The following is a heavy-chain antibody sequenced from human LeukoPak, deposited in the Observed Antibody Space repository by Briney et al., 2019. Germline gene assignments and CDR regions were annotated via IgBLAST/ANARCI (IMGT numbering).Heavy chain of an antibody. Sequence: GGSLGLSCAASGFTFSSYSMNWVRQAPGKGLEWVSGISGSGGSTYYADSVKGRFTISRDNSKNTLYLQMNSLRAEDTAVYYCAKVPRITMIVVVTPDYWGQGTLVTVSS. CDR3: AKVPRITMIVVVTPDY. J-gene: IGHJ4*02. V-gene: IGHV3-23*01. D-gene: IGHD3-22*01. CDR1: GFTFSSYS. CDR2: ISGSGGST.